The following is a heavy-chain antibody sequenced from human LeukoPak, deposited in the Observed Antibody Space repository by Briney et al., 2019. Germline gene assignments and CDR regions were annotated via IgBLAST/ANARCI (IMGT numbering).Heavy chain of an antibody. CDR1: GGSISGYY. CDR2: IYYSGST. D-gene: IGHD5-24*01. Sequence: SETLSLTCTVSGGSISGYYWSWIRQPPGKGLEWIGYIYYSGSTNYNPSLESRVTISVDTSKNQFSLKLSSVTAADTAVYYCARGWIQPYYFDYWGQGTLVTVSS. J-gene: IGHJ4*02. V-gene: IGHV4-59*01. CDR3: ARGWIQPYYFDY.